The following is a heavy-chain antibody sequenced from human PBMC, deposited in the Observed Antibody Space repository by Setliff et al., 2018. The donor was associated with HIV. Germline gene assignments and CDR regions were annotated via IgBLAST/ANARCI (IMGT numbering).Heavy chain of an antibody. Sequence: LSLTCTVSGGSISSGSYYWSWIRQPAGKGLEWIGRIYTSGSTNYSPSLKSRVTISVDTSKNQFSLKLSSVTAADTAVYYCARGGGDGYNYNYYYYGMDVWGQGTTVTVSS. CDR3: ARGGGDGYNYNYYYYGMDV. J-gene: IGHJ6*02. CDR2: IYTSGST. CDR1: GGSISSGSYY. V-gene: IGHV4-61*02. D-gene: IGHD1-1*01.